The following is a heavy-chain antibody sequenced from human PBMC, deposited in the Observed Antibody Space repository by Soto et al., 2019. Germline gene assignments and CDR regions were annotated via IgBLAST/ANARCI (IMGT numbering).Heavy chain of an antibody. CDR1: GYSFNDYG. J-gene: IGHJ2*01. CDR3: ARCYCSVGSCYTCWHFDL. V-gene: IGHV1-18*01. CDR2: IGPYEGGT. Sequence: QVRLEQSGAEVKKPGASVRVSCKASGYSFNDYGMSWVRQAPGQGLEWMGWIGPYEGGTNHAQTFQGRVTMTVDTSTTTADMELRSLRSDDTAIYYCARCYCSVGSCYTCWHFDLWGPGTLVTVTA. D-gene: IGHD2-15*01.